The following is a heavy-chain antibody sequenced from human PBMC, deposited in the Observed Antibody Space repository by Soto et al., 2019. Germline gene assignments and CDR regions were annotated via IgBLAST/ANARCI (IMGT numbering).Heavy chain of an antibody. J-gene: IGHJ4*02. V-gene: IGHV1-2*02. D-gene: IGHD3-9*01. CDR2: INPNSGGT. CDR1: GYTFTGYY. Sequence: VASVKVSCKASGYTFTGYYMHWVRQAPGQGLEWMGWINPNSGGTNYAQKFQGRVTMTRDTSISTAYMELSRLRSDDTAVYYCARVPYYDILTGYYSYFDYWGQGTLVTVSS. CDR3: ARVPYYDILTGYYSYFDY.